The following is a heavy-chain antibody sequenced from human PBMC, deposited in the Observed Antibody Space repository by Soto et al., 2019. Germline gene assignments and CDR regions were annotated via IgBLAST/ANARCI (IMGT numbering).Heavy chain of an antibody. CDR3: VKPPVITASYYYYDMDV. Sequence: GGSLRLSCAASGFTFSTYPMSWVRQAPGKGLEWVSGISGSGISTYYTDSVKGRFTISRDNSKNTGFLQMNSLRDEDTAVYYCVKPPVITASYYYYDMDVWGQGTTVTVSS. V-gene: IGHV3-23*01. CDR1: GFTFSTYP. CDR2: ISGSGIST. D-gene: IGHD4-4*01. J-gene: IGHJ6*02.